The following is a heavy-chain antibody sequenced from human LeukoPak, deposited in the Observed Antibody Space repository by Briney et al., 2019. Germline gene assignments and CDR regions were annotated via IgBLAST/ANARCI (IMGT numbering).Heavy chain of an antibody. J-gene: IGHJ4*02. CDR1: GYTFTGYY. V-gene: IGHV1-2*02. CDR3: GTLLSNGPFDY. Sequence: ASVKVSCKASGYTFTGYYMHWVRQAPGQGLEWMGWIYPNSGATKYAQKFQGRVTMTRETSISTAYMELSGLRSDDTAVYYCGTLLSNGPFDYWGQGSLVTVSS. CDR2: IYPNSGAT.